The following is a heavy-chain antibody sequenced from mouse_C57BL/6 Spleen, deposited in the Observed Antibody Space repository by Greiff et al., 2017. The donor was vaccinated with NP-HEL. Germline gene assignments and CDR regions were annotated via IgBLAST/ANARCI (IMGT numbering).Heavy chain of an antibody. D-gene: IGHD2-4*01. CDR2: IHPSDSDT. CDR1: GSTFTSYW. V-gene: IGHV1-74*01. CDR3: AIGIYYDYDGYAMDY. J-gene: IGHJ4*01. Sequence: VKLQQPGAELVKPGASVKVSCKASGSTFTSYWMHWVKQRPGQGLEWIGRIHPSDSDTNYNQKFKGKATLTVDKSSSTAYMQLSSLTSEDSAVYYCAIGIYYDYDGYAMDYWGQGTSVTVSS.